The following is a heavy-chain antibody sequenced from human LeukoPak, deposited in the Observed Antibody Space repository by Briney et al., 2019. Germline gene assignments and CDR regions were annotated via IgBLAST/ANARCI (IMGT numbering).Heavy chain of an antibody. J-gene: IGHJ4*02. D-gene: IGHD3-3*01. V-gene: IGHV1-8*01. CDR3: ARVGTIFGVAKGNDY. CDR2: MNPNSGNT. Sequence: ASVKVSCKASGYTFTSCDINWVRQATGQGLEWMGWMNPNSGNTGYAQKFQGRVTMTRNTSISTAYMELSSLRSEDTAVYYCARVGTIFGVAKGNDYWGQGTLVTVSS. CDR1: GYTFTSCD.